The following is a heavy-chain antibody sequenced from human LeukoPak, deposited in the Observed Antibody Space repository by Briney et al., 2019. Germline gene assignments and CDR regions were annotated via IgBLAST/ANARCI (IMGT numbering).Heavy chain of an antibody. Sequence: SETLSLTCTVSGGSISSYYWSWIRQPPGKGLEWIGYIYYSGSTNYNPSLKSRVTISVDTSKNQFSLKLSSVTAADTAVYYCARWAGSDYDFWSGYYSRGFDYWGQGTLVTVSS. V-gene: IGHV4-59*08. CDR1: GGSISSYY. J-gene: IGHJ4*02. CDR2: IYYSGST. CDR3: ARWAGSDYDFWSGYYSRGFDY. D-gene: IGHD3-3*01.